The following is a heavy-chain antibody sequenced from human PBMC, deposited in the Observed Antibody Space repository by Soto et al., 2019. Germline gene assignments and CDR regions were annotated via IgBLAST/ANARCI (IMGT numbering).Heavy chain of an antibody. CDR2: IYWDDDK. CDR3: ARRRYYYGSGSYFTDAFDI. Sequence: SGPNLVNTTQTLTLTGTFSGFSLSTSGVGVGWIRQPPGKALEWLALIYWDDDKRYSTSLKTRLTISRDTSKNQVVLTMTNMDPVDTATYYCARRRYYYGSGSYFTDAFDIWGQGTMVTVSS. V-gene: IGHV2-5*02. D-gene: IGHD3-10*01. J-gene: IGHJ3*02. CDR1: GFSLSTSGVG.